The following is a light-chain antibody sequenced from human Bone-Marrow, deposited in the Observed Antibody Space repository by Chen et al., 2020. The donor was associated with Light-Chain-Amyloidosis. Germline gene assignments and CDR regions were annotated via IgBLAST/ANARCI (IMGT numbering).Light chain of an antibody. J-gene: IGLJ3*02. CDR1: SSDVGNYDY. V-gene: IGLV2-14*01. Sequence: SALTQPPSVSGSPGQGITLSGPGTSSDVGNYDYVSWYQQHPGTAPKVIIYVVSYRPSGVSNRFSGSKSGNTASLTISGLQAEDEAHYYCSSYASNNTWVFGGGTKLTVL. CDR2: VVS. CDR3: SSYASNNTWV.